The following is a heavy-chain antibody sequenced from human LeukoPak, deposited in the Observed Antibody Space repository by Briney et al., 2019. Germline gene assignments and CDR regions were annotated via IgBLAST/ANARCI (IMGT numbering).Heavy chain of an antibody. CDR2: ISGSGGST. CDR3: ATKSNPIAVAVWYYFDY. D-gene: IGHD6-19*01. CDR1: GFTFSSYA. V-gene: IGHV3-23*01. J-gene: IGHJ4*02. Sequence: GGSLRLSCAASGFTFSSYAMSWVRQAPGKRLEWVSAISGSGGSTYYADSVKGRFTISRDNSKNTLYLQMNSLRAEDTAVYYCATKSNPIAVAVWYYFDYWSQGTLVTVSS.